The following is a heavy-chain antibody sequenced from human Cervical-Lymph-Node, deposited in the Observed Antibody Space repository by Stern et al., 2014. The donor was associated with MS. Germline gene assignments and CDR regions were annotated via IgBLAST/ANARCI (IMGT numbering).Heavy chain of an antibody. J-gene: IGHJ4*02. D-gene: IGHD6-13*01. CDR1: GFTFSGYA. V-gene: IGHV3-30-3*01. CDR3: TRQDQQLVTFDY. CDR2: ISYDGSDK. Sequence: QVQLVESGGGVVQPGRSLRLSCAVSGFTFSGYAMHWVRQAPGKGLEWVAFISYDGSDKYYAESVRGRFSISRDNSKNTVYLQVNSLGAQDTAVYYCTRQDQQLVTFDYWGQGTLVTVSS.